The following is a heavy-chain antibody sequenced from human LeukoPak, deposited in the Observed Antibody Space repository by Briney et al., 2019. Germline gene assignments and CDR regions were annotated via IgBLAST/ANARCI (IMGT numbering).Heavy chain of an antibody. CDR1: GFTFSSYS. CDR3: ASATRDGYNLS. Sequence: GGSLRLSCAASGFTFSSYSVNWVRQAPGKGLEWVSSISSSSSYIYYADSVKGRFTISRDNAKNSLYLQMNSLRAEDTAVYYCASATRDGYNLSWGQGTLVTVSS. CDR2: ISSSSSYI. V-gene: IGHV3-21*01. J-gene: IGHJ5*02. D-gene: IGHD5-24*01.